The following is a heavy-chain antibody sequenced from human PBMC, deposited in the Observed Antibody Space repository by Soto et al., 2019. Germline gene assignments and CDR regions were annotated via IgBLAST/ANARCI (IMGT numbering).Heavy chain of an antibody. CDR1: GFTFNRYG. CDR3: AIVRVGYCSSVGCYSADH. Sequence: GGSLRLSCAASGFTFNRYGMHWVRQAPGKGLELVAATSYDGSNKYHADSVKGRFTISRDNSKNMLYLQMNSLRLEDTAVYYCAIVRVGYCSSVGCYSADHWGQGTLVTVSS. V-gene: IGHV3-30*03. CDR2: TSYDGSNK. J-gene: IGHJ5*02. D-gene: IGHD2-15*01.